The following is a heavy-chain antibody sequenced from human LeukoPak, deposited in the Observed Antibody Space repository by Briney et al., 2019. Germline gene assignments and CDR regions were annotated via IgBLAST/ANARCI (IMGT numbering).Heavy chain of an antibody. CDR3: ARWPRRGTTVTTLRYYFDY. V-gene: IGHV1-2*02. D-gene: IGHD4-17*01. Sequence: SVCLSSTPSGDTFTVYYMDWGPQAPGQGVGWGGGINPNSGGPNYTRKFQGRVTITRDTSSTTAYRGRARLRSGDPAVYYCARWPRRGTTVTTLRYYFDYWGQGTLVTVSS. CDR2: INPNSGGP. CDR1: GDTFTVYY. J-gene: IGHJ4*02.